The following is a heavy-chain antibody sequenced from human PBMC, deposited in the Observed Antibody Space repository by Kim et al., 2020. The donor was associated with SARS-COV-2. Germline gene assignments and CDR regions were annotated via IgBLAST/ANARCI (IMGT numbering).Heavy chain of an antibody. D-gene: IGHD5-12*01. Sequence: LSLTCAASGFTFSSYGMHWVRQAPGKGLEWVAVISYDGSNKYYADSVKGRFTISRDNSKNTLYLQMNSLRAEDTAVYYCANSPLVEMATNYVGAFDIWGQGTMVTVSS. CDR2: ISYDGSNK. V-gene: IGHV3-30*18. CDR3: ANSPLVEMATNYVGAFDI. CDR1: GFTFSSYG. J-gene: IGHJ3*02.